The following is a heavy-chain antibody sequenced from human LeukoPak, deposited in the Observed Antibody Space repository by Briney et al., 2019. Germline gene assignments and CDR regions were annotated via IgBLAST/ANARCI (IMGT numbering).Heavy chain of an antibody. D-gene: IGHD4-11*01. Sequence: SETLFLTCTASGGSISSYYWSWIRQPPGKGLEWIGYIYYSGSTNYNPSLKSRVTISVDTSKNQFSLKLSSVTAADTAVYYCASLPHDYSDFDYWGQGTLVTVSS. CDR3: ASLPHDYSDFDY. J-gene: IGHJ4*02. CDR1: GGSISSYY. CDR2: IYYSGST. V-gene: IGHV4-59*01.